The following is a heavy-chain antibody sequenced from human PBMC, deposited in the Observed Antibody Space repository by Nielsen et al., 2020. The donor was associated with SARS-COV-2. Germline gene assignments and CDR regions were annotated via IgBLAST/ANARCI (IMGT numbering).Heavy chain of an antibody. CDR3: ARLRDDGYYFDTGPFDY. D-gene: IGHD2/OR15-2a*01. CDR1: GFTVSNNY. CDR2: MYSGGNT. V-gene: IGHV3-66*04. Sequence: GGSLRLSCAASGFTVSNNYMTWVRQAPGEGLEWVSVMYSGGNTYYADSVKGRFTISRDNTKNTVYLQMNSLRAEDTAVYYCARLRDDGYYFDTGPFDYWGQGTPVNVSS. J-gene: IGHJ4*02.